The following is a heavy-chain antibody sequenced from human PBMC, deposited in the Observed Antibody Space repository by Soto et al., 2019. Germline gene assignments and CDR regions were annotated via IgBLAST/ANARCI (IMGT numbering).Heavy chain of an antibody. CDR1: GVTFSSET. J-gene: IGHJ4*02. CDR2: IIPLFGTA. V-gene: IGHV1-69*01. CDR3: APELGDNPASPFDA. Sequence: QVQLVQSGADVKKPGSSVKVSCQASGVTFSSETLGWVRQAPGQGLEWVGGIIPLFGTASYAQKFQGRVTITANESTSTVYMELSSLRSDDTAVYFCAPELGDNPASPFDAWGQGTLVTVSS. D-gene: IGHD1-1*01.